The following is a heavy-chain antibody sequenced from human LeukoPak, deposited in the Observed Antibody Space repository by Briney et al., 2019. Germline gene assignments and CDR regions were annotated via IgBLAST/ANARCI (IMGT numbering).Heavy chain of an antibody. J-gene: IGHJ5*02. CDR1: GSRFTSYW. CDR2: IYPGDSDT. V-gene: IGHV5-51*01. D-gene: IGHD3-10*01. Sequence: GESLEISCKGSGSRFTSYWIGWVRQLPGKGLEWMGIIYPGDSDTRYSPSFQGQVTISADKSISTAYLQWSSLKASDTAMYYCARRELVRVKNGFDPWGQGTLVTVSS. CDR3: ARRELVRVKNGFDP.